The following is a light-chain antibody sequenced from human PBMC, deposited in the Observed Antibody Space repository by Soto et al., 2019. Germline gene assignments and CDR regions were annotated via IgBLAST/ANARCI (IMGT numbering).Light chain of an antibody. Sequence: EIVLTQSPGTLSLSPGERATLSCRASQSVHGRYLAWYQQNPGQPPRLLLFGTSIRATGIPDRFNGSGSGTAFSLTISSLSIEDFAPYFCRQYERSRTFGQGTNVE. CDR1: QSVHGRY. CDR2: GTS. CDR3: RQYERSRT. V-gene: IGKV3-20*01. J-gene: IGKJ1*01.